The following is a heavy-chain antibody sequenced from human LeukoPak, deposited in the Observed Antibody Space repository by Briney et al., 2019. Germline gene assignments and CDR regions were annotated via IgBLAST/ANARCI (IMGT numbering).Heavy chain of an antibody. CDR1: GGFLSSYY. Sequence: SVTLSLLYSVSGGFLSSYYGSWMRQPAGGRLEWIGRIYTSGSTNYNPSLKSRVTISVDKSKNQFSLKLSSVTAADTAVYYCAREGPGDYGYFDLWGRGTLVTVSS. V-gene: IGHV4-4*07. CDR2: IYTSGST. CDR3: AREGPGDYGYFDL. D-gene: IGHD2-2*01. J-gene: IGHJ2*01.